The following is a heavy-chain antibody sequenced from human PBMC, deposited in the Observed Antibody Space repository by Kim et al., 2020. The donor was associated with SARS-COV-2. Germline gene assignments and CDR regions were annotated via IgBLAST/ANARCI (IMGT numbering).Heavy chain of an antibody. CDR2: IKQDGSEK. CDR1: GFTFSSYW. CDR3: ARHPLTTGTGDAFDI. V-gene: IGHV3-7*03. J-gene: IGHJ3*02. D-gene: IGHD1-1*01. Sequence: GGSLRLSCAASGFTFSSYWMSWVRQAPGKGLEWVANIKQDGSEKYYVDSVKGRFTISRDNAKNSLYLQMNSLRAEDTAVYYCARHPLTTGTGDAFDIWGQGTMVTVSS.